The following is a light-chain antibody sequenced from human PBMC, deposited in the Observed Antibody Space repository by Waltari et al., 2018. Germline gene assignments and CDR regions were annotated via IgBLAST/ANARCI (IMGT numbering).Light chain of an antibody. CDR3: AAWEDSLNGPV. Sequence: QSLLTQPPSASGTPGQRVSIPCSGSSSNLGRNNVNSYQQGPGTAPKLLIYSNNQRPSGVPDRFFASKSGTSASLTISGLQSEDDAHYFCAAWEDSLNGPVFGGGTKLTVL. CDR1: SSNLGRNN. CDR2: SNN. J-gene: IGLJ2*01. V-gene: IGLV1-44*01.